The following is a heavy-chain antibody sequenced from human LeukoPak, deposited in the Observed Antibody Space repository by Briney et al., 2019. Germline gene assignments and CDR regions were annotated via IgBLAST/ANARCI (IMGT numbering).Heavy chain of an antibody. J-gene: IGHJ4*02. Sequence: ASVKVSCKASGYTFTSYGISWVRQAPGQGLEWMGWISAYNGNTNYAQKLQGRATMTTDTSTSTAYMELRSLRSDDTAVYYCARVPSNPNYDFWSGYYYDYWGQGTLVTVSS. CDR2: ISAYNGNT. V-gene: IGHV1-18*01. CDR1: GYTFTSYG. D-gene: IGHD3-3*01. CDR3: ARVPSNPNYDFWSGYYYDY.